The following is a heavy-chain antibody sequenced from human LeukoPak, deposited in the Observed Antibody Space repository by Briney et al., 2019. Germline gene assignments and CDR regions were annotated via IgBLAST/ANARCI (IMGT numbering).Heavy chain of an antibody. V-gene: IGHV1-69*06. CDR2: IIPIFGTA. J-gene: IGHJ3*02. CDR1: GGTFSSYA. Sequence: SVKVSCKASGGTFSSYAISWVRQAPGQGLEWMGGIIPIFGTANYAQKFQGRVTITADKSTSTAYMELSSLRSEDTAVYYCARDRITMTVGPYDFDIWGQGTMVTVSS. CDR3: ARDRITMTVGPYDFDI. D-gene: IGHD3-22*01.